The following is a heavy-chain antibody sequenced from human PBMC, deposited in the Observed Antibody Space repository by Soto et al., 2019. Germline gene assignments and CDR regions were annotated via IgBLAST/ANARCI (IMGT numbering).Heavy chain of an antibody. J-gene: IGHJ4*02. D-gene: IGHD3-10*01. CDR2: ISSSSSTI. CDR3: ARDLNPDGFEELPYYFDY. CDR1: GFTFSSYS. Sequence: GGSLRLSCAASGFTFSSYSMNWVRQAPGKGLEWASYISSSSSTIYYADSVKGRFTISRDNAKNSLYLQMNSLRDEDTAVYYCARDLNPDGFEELPYYFDYWGQGTLVTVSS. V-gene: IGHV3-48*02.